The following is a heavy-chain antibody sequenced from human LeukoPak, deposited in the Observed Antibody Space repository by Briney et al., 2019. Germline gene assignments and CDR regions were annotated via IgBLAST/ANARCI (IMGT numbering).Heavy chain of an antibody. CDR3: AKGRARIAAASDY. Sequence: PGGSLRPSCAASGFTFSSFAMSWVRQAPGKGLEWVSVISGSGGNTYYADSVKGRFTISRDNSKNTLYLQMNGLRAEDTAVYYCAKGRARIAAASDYWGQGTLVTVSS. J-gene: IGHJ4*02. V-gene: IGHV3-23*01. CDR1: GFTFSSFA. D-gene: IGHD6-13*01. CDR2: ISGSGGNT.